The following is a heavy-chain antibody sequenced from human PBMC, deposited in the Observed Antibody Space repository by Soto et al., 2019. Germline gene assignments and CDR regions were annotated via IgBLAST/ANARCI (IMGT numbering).Heavy chain of an antibody. CDR2: VSHSGST. CDR1: SGSITSSNW. J-gene: IGHJ4*02. D-gene: IGHD5-12*01. CDR3: ARNRYGGYDFDF. V-gene: IGHV4-4*02. Sequence: QVQLQESGPGLVKPSGTLSLTCAVSSGSITSSNWWSWVRQPPGKGLEWIGEVSHSGSTNYIPSLKSRVTMSVDKSRNPFSLRLISVTAADTAVYYCARNRYGGYDFDFWGQGTLVTVSS.